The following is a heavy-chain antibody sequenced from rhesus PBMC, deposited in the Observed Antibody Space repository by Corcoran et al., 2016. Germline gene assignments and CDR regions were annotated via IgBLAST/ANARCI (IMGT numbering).Heavy chain of an antibody. CDR1: GGTISSGYCY. Sequence: ESGPGVVKPSETLSLTCAVSGGTISSGYCYWSWIRQPPGKGLEWIEGNYSNSESTNYNPSPKVRVTISKDTSKNQFSLKMSSVTATDTAVYYCAREGLQYVDWLAPDAFDFWGQGLRVTVSS. J-gene: IGHJ3*01. CDR3: AREGLQYVDWLAPDAFDF. CDR2: NYSNSEST. V-gene: IGHV4S12*01. D-gene: IGHD3-3*01.